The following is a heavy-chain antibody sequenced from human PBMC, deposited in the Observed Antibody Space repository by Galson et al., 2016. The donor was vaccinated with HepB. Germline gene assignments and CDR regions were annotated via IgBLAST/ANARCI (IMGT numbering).Heavy chain of an antibody. CDR2: IWNDGGMI. V-gene: IGHV3-33*01. J-gene: IGHJ3*02. D-gene: IGHD6-19*01. CDR1: GFPFSSYS. Sequence: SLRLSCAASGFPFSSYSMHWVRQAPGKGLEWVAHIWNDGGMIYYGDSVNGRFTISRDNSKNTLYLQMNSLRAEDTAIYYCARSSGWRAFDIWGQGTMVTVSS. CDR3: ARSSGWRAFDI.